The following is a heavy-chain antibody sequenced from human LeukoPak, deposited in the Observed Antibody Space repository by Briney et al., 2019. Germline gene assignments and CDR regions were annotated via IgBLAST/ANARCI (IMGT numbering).Heavy chain of an antibody. J-gene: IGHJ4*02. Sequence: GGSLRLSCAASGFTFSSYGMHWVRQAPGKGLEWVALIWFDGSNKYYADSVKGRFTISRDNSNNTLYLQMNSLRDEDTAVYYCARQTTVATDCWGQGTLVTVSS. CDR2: IWFDGSNK. CDR3: ARQTTVATDC. CDR1: GFTFSSYG. D-gene: IGHD4-23*01. V-gene: IGHV3-33*01.